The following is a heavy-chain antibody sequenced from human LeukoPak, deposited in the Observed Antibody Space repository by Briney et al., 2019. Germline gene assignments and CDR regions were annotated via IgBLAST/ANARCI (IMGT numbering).Heavy chain of an antibody. CDR2: IYYSGST. J-gene: IGHJ4*02. CDR1: GGSISSSSYY. CDR3: ASSDSSGSALGN. V-gene: IGHV4-39*07. D-gene: IGHD6-19*01. Sequence: SETLSLTCTVSGGSISSSSYYWGWIRQPPGKGLEWIGSIYYSGSTYYNPSLKSRVTISVDTSKNQFSLKLSSVTAADTAVYYCASSDSSGSALGNWGQGTLVTVSS.